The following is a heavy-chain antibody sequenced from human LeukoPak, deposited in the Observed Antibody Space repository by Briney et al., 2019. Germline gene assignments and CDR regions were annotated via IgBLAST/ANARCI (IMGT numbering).Heavy chain of an antibody. CDR3: ARATVERWWLPRYFQH. V-gene: IGHV4-34*01. CDR2: INHSGST. J-gene: IGHJ1*01. Sequence: SSETLSLTCAVYGGSFSGYYWSWIRQPPGKGLEWIGEINHSGSTNYNPSLKSRVTISVDTSKNQFSLKLSSVTAADTAVYYCARATVERWWLPRYFQHWGQGTLVTVSS. CDR1: GGSFSGYY. D-gene: IGHD2-15*01.